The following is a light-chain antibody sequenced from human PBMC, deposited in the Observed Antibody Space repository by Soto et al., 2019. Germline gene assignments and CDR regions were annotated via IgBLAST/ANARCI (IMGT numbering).Light chain of an antibody. Sequence: EVVMTQCPATLSVSPGERATLSCRASQSVSINLAWYQQKPGQAPRLLIFGASTRATGIPARFSGSGSGTEFTLTISSLQSEDFAVYYCHQYNNWPPWTFGQGTKVEIK. CDR3: HQYNNWPPWT. J-gene: IGKJ1*01. V-gene: IGKV3-15*01. CDR2: GAS. CDR1: QSVSIN.